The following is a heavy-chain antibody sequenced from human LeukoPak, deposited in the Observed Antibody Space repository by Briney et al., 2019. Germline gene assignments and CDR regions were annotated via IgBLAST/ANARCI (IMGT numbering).Heavy chain of an antibody. V-gene: IGHV3-21*01. J-gene: IGHJ3*02. Sequence: NPGGSLRLSCAASGFTFSRHSINWVRQAPGKGLEWVSSISSGSSYIYYADSVKGRFTISRDNAKNSLYLQMNSLGAEDTAVYYCARDSGNYLDAFDIWGQGTMVTVSS. CDR3: ARDSGNYLDAFDI. CDR2: ISSGSSYI. D-gene: IGHD1-7*01. CDR1: GFTFSRHS.